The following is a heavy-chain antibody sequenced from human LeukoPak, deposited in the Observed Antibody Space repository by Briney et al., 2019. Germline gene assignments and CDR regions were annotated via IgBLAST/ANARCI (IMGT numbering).Heavy chain of an antibody. D-gene: IGHD6-19*01. V-gene: IGHV1-2*02. CDR3: AREGSAVEFDY. J-gene: IGHJ4*02. Sequence: ASVKVSCKASGYTFTSYGISWVRQAPGQGLAWMGWINPNSGGTNYAQKFQGRVTMTRDTSISTAYMELSRLRSDDTAVYYCAREGSAVEFDYWGQGTLVTVSS. CDR1: GYTFTSYG. CDR2: INPNSGGT.